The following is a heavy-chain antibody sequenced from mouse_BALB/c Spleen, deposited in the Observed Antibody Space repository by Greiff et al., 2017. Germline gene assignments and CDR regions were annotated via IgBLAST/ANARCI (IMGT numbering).Heavy chain of an antibody. V-gene: IGHV1S56*01. CDR2: IYPGNVNT. J-gene: IGHJ2*01. CDR3: ARYELGLLRYFDY. Sequence: QVQLQQSGPELVKPGASVRISCKASGYTFTSYYIHWVKQRPGQGLEWIGWIYPGNVNTKYNEKFKGKATLTADKSSSTAYMQLSSLTSEDSAVYFCARYELGLLRYFDYWGQGTTLTVSS. D-gene: IGHD1-1*01. CDR1: GYTFTSYY.